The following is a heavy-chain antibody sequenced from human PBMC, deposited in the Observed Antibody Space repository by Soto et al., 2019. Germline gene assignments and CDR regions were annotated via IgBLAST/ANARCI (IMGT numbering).Heavy chain of an antibody. V-gene: IGHV1-18*01. CDR2: ISAYNGNT. CDR3: ARGAYDILTGYYKRLDY. D-gene: IGHD3-9*01. J-gene: IGHJ4*02. CDR1: GYTFTSYG. Sequence: GASVKVSCKASGYTFTSYGISWVRQAPGQGLEWMGWISAYNGNTNYAQKLQGRVTMTTDTSTSTAYMELRSLRSDDTAVYYCARGAYDILTGYYKRLDYWGQGTLVTVSS.